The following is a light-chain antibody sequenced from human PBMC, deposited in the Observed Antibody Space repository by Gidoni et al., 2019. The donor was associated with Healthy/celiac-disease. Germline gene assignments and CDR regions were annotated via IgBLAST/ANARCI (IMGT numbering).Light chain of an antibody. V-gene: IGKV1-5*03. Sequence: IQMTQSPSTLSASVGDRVTITCRASQSISSWLAWYQQKPGKAHKLLIYKAASLESGVPSRFSGSGSGTECTLTISSLQPDDFATYCSQQYNSFGQGTKLESK. CDR2: KAA. J-gene: IGKJ2*01. CDR1: QSISSW. CDR3: QQYNS.